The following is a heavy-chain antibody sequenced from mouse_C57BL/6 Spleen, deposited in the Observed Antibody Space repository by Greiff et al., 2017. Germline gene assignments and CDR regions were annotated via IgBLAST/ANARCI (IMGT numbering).Heavy chain of an antibody. CDR1: GYTFTSYW. CDR3: TRRVLHWGAMDY. Sequence: VQLQQSGTVLARPGASVKMSCKTSGYTFTSYWMHWVKQRPGQGLEWIGAIYPGNSDTSYNQKFKGKAKLTAVTSASTAYMELSSLTNEDSAVYYCTRRVLHWGAMDYWGQGTSVTVSS. D-gene: IGHD1-2*01. J-gene: IGHJ4*01. CDR2: IYPGNSDT. V-gene: IGHV1-5*01.